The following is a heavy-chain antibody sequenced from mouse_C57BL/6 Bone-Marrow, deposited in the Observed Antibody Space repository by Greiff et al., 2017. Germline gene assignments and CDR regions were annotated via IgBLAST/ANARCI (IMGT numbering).Heavy chain of an antibody. D-gene: IGHD1-1*01. CDR1: GFTFSSYA. CDR3: TRENYYGSSLYYFDY. V-gene: IGHV5-9-1*02. Sequence: EVKLVESGEGLVKPGGSLKLSCAASGFTFSSYAMSWVRQTPEKRLEWVAYISSGGDYIYYADTVKGRFTISRDNARNTLYLQMSSLKSEDTAMYYCTRENYYGSSLYYFDYWGQGTTLTVSS. CDR2: ISSGGDYI. J-gene: IGHJ2*01.